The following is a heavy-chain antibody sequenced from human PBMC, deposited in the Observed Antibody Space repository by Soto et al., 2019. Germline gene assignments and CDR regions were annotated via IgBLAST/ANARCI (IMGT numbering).Heavy chain of an antibody. CDR3: AREGTDYGDYDY. Sequence: QVQLVQSGAEVKKPGASVKISCKASAYPFTSFFIHWVRQAPGQGLEWMGMINPSGGSTTYAQKFQGSVTLTRDTSTNTVYMELTDLKYDDTAMYFCAREGTDYGDYDYWGQGTLVTVSS. V-gene: IGHV1-46*01. CDR2: INPSGGST. J-gene: IGHJ4*02. CDR1: AYPFTSFF. D-gene: IGHD4-17*01.